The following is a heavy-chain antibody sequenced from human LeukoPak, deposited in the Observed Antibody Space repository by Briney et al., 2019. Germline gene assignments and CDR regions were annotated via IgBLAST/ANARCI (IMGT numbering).Heavy chain of an antibody. Sequence: SETLSLTCPVSGGSISIHYWGWVRQPPGNGQEWHGFIYYSVSTNSNPSLKSRVSISVDTSKNQSSLKLSSVTAADTAVYYCARDGGYSGYDDYMDVWGKGTTVTVSS. D-gene: IGHD1-26*01. CDR3: ARDGGYSGYDDYMDV. V-gene: IGHV4-59*11. CDR1: GGSISIHY. J-gene: IGHJ6*03. CDR2: IYYSVST.